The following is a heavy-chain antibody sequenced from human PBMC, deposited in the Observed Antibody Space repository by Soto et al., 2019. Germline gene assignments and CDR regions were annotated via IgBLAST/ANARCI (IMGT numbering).Heavy chain of an antibody. V-gene: IGHV4-39*01. CDR2: IYYSGTT. Sequence: QLQLQESGPGLVKPSETLSLTCTVSGDSITSNSYFWAWIRQPPGKGLEWIGSIYYSGTTYYNPSLKSRVTISVDRSKNQFSLKLSSVTAADTAVYYCARHFPVDYFDYWGQGALVTVSS. J-gene: IGHJ4*02. CDR3: ARHFPVDYFDY. CDR1: GDSITSNSYF.